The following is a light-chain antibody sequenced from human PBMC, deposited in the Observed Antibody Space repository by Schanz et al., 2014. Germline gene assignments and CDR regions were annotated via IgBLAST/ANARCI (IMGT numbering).Light chain of an antibody. J-gene: IGLJ2*01. CDR2: DLT. Sequence: QSALTQPPSASGSPGQSVTISCTGTSSDIGLYNYVSWYQHHPGKAPKLLIYDLTKRPSGVPDRFSGSTSGNTASLTVSGLQAEDEADYYCQSSDSSHSGSVFGGGTKLTVL. CDR1: SSDIGLYNY. CDR3: QSSDSSHSGSV. V-gene: IGLV2-8*01.